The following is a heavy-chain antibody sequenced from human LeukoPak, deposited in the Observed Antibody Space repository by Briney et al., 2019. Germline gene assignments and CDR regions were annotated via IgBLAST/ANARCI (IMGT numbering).Heavy chain of an antibody. CDR1: GFTFSSYE. D-gene: IGHD1-26*01. V-gene: IGHV3-48*03. J-gene: IGHJ4*02. CDR2: ISSSGSTV. CDR3: ASTTWELLDY. Sequence: GGSLRLSCAASGFTFSSYEMNWVRQAPGKGLEWVPYISSSGSTVYYADSVKGRFTISRDNAKNSLYLQMNSLRAEDTAVYYCASTTWELLDYWGQGTLVTVSS.